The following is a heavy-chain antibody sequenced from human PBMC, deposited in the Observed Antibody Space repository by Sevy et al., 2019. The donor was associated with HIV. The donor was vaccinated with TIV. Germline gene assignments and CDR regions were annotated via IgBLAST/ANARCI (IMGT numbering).Heavy chain of an antibody. CDR1: GGSISSYY. J-gene: IGHJ6*02. CDR2: IYYSGST. D-gene: IGHD3-10*01. CDR3: ARTDTGEYYYGMDV. Sequence: SETLSLTCTVSGGSISSYYWSWIRQPPGKGLEWIGYIYYSGSTNYNPSLKSRVTMSVDTSKNQFSLKLSSVTAADTAVYYCARTDTGEYYYGMDVWGQGTTVTVSS. V-gene: IGHV4-59*01.